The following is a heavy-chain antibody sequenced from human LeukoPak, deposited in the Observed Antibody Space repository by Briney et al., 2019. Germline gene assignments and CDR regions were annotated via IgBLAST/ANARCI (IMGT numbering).Heavy chain of an antibody. Sequence: ASVKVSCKASGYTFTGYYMHWVRQAPGQGLEWMGWINPNSGGTNYAQKFQGRVTMTRDTSISTAYLELSRLRSDDTAVYYCARPNMAAAGKTGGSFDYWGQGTLVTVSS. D-gene: IGHD6-13*01. J-gene: IGHJ4*02. CDR3: ARPNMAAAGKTGGSFDY. CDR2: INPNSGGT. CDR1: GYTFTGYY. V-gene: IGHV1-2*02.